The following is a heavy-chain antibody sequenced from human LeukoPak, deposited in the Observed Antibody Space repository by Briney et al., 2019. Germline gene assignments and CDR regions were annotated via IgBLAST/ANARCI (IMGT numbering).Heavy chain of an antibody. Sequence: GGSLRLSCAAPGFTFSSYSMNWVRQAPGKGLEWVSSISSSSSYIYYADSVKGRFTISRDNAKNSLYLQMNSLRAEDTAVYYCARDWESSIVAWYFDLWGRGTLVTVSS. CDR2: ISSSSSYI. D-gene: IGHD6-6*01. CDR3: ARDWESSIVAWYFDL. V-gene: IGHV3-21*01. CDR1: GFTFSSYS. J-gene: IGHJ2*01.